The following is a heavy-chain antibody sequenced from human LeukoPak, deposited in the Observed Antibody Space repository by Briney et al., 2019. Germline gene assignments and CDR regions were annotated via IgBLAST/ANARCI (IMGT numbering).Heavy chain of an antibody. J-gene: IGHJ4*02. D-gene: IGHD2-2*01. Sequence: ASVKVSCKASGYTFTSYYMHWVRQAPGQGLEWMGIINPSGGSTSYAQKFQGRVTMTRDTSTSTVYMELSSLRSEDTAVYYCARTPVEDIVVVLAANYFDYWGQGTLVTVSS. V-gene: IGHV1-46*01. CDR1: GYTFTSYY. CDR2: INPSGGST. CDR3: ARTPVEDIVVVLAANYFDY.